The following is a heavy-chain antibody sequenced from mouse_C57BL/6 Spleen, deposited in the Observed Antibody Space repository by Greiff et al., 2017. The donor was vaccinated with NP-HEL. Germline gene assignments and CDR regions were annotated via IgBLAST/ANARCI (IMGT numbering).Heavy chain of an antibody. D-gene: IGHD1-1*01. V-gene: IGHV1-22*01. J-gene: IGHJ3*01. Sequence: EVQLQQSGPELVKPGASVKMSCKASGYTFTDYNMHWVKQSHGKSLEWIGYINPNNGGTSYNQKFKGKATLTVNKSSSTAYMELRSLTSEDSAVYYCTTEGVYYGSAFAYWGQGTLVTVSA. CDR1: GYTFTDYN. CDR3: TTEGVYYGSAFAY. CDR2: INPNNGGT.